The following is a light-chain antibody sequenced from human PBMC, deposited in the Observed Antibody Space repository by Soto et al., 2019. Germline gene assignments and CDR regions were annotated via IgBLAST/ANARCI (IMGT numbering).Light chain of an antibody. Sequence: EIMITQYAYTLSVYAGERATLSCRASQSVSDKVAWYQQTSGQPPKLLIYDTVSRAAGVPGRFSGSGSGTEFTLTISSRQSEDYGVYFCEQYVNWAKTFAHGTKVDIK. CDR1: QSVSDK. CDR2: DTV. V-gene: IGKV3-15*01. J-gene: IGKJ1*01. CDR3: EQYVNWAKT.